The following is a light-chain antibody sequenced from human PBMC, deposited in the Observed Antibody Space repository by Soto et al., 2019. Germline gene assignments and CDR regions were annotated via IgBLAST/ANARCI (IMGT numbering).Light chain of an antibody. J-gene: IGKJ3*01. V-gene: IGKV3-20*01. CDR3: QQYGSSPGFT. Sequence: EIVLTQSPGTLFLSPGERATLSCRASQSVSSSCLAWYQQKPGQAPRLLIYGASSRATGIPDRFSGSGSGTDFTLTISRLEPEDFAVYYCQQYGSSPGFTFGPGTKVDIK. CDR1: QSVSSSC. CDR2: GAS.